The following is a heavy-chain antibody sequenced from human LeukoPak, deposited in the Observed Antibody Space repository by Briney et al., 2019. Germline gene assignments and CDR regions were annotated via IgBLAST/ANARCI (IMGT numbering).Heavy chain of an antibody. D-gene: IGHD1-26*01. CDR3: AGHENWALLRGGFYYGMEV. CDR2: VHYSGNT. V-gene: IGHV4-59*08. J-gene: IGHJ6*02. Sequence: NPSETLSLTCTVSGGSISSYYWSWIRQPPGKGLEWIGFVHYSGNTGYNPSLKSRVTISADTSKNQFSLKLSSVTAADTAVYYCAGHENWALLRGGFYYGMEVWGQGTTVTVSS. CDR1: GGSISSYY.